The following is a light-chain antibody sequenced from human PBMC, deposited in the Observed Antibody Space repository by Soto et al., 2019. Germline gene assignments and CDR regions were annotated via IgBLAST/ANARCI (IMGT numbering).Light chain of an antibody. CDR3: SSYTSSSTLDVV. CDR1: SSDVGGYNY. CDR2: DVS. J-gene: IGLJ2*01. V-gene: IGLV2-14*01. Sequence: QSALTQPGSVSGSPGQSITISCTGTSSDVGGYNYVSWYQQHPGKAPKLMIYDVSNRPSGVSNRFSGSKSGNTASLTISGLQAEDEADFSCSSYTSSSTLDVVFGGGTKLTVL.